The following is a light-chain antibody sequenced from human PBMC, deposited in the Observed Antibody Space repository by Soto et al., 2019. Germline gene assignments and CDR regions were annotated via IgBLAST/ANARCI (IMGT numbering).Light chain of an antibody. CDR2: DVS. Sequence: QSALTQPASVSGSPGQSITISCNGTSSDVGGSKYVSWYQQHPGKAPKFIIYDVSNRPSGVSNRFSGSKSGNTASLTISGLQAEDEADYYCSSYTTSSTLENVFGTGTKLTVL. J-gene: IGLJ1*01. CDR3: SSYTTSSTLENV. CDR1: SSDVGGSKY. V-gene: IGLV2-14*03.